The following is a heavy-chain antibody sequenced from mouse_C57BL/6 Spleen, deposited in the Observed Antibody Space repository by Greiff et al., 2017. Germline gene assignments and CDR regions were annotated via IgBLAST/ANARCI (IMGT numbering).Heavy chain of an antibody. CDR2: IDPETGGT. Sequence: LVESGAELVRPGASVTLSCKASGYTFTDYEMHWVKQTPVHGLEWIGAIDPETGGTAYNQKFKGKAILTADKSSSTAYMELRSLTSEDSAVYYCTGGKKEMDYWGQGTSVTVSS. CDR1: GYTFTDYE. J-gene: IGHJ4*01. V-gene: IGHV1-15*01. D-gene: IGHD1-1*02. CDR3: TGGKKEMDY.